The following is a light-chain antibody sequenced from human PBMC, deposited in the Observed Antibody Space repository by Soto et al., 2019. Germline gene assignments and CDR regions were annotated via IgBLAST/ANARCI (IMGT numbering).Light chain of an antibody. V-gene: IGKV1-5*01. Sequence: DIHMTQSPSSKSASVGDTVTVTCRASQSVSGWLAWYQQKPGEAPKLLIYDASALPRGVPSRFSGSGSGTKFTLTIASLQPDDFATYYCQQYETCSGTFGPGTKVDIK. J-gene: IGKJ1*01. CDR1: QSVSGW. CDR2: DAS. CDR3: QQYETCSGT.